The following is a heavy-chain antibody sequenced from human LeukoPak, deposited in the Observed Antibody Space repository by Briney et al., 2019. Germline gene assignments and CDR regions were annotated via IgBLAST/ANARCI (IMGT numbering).Heavy chain of an antibody. CDR3: ARAARSSGYYDDFDY. CDR2: INHSGST. D-gene: IGHD3-22*01. J-gene: IGHJ4*02. Sequence: SETLSLTCAVYGGSFSGYYWSWICQPPGKGLEWIGEINHSGSTNYNPSLKSRVTISVDTSKNQFSLKLSSVTAADTAVYYCARAARSSGYYDDFDYWGQGTLVTVSS. CDR1: GGSFSGYY. V-gene: IGHV4-34*01.